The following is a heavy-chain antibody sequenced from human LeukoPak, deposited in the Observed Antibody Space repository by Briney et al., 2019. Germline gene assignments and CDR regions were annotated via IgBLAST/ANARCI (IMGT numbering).Heavy chain of an antibody. V-gene: IGHV4-39*07. Sequence: SETLSLTCTVSGGSISSSSYYWSWIRQPPGKGLEWIGEINHSGSTNYDPSLKSRVTISVDTSKNQFSLKLSSVTAADTAVYYCARGAGWILRYFDYWGQGTLVTVSS. CDR1: GGSISSSSYY. CDR2: INHSGST. D-gene: IGHD3-9*01. CDR3: ARGAGWILRYFDY. J-gene: IGHJ4*02.